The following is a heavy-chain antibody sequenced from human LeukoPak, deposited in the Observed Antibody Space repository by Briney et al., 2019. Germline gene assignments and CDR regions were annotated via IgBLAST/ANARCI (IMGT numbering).Heavy chain of an antibody. V-gene: IGHV4-59*01. CDR3: ARSGSGDYVDY. J-gene: IGHJ4*02. D-gene: IGHD1-26*01. CDR1: GGSISTYY. Sequence: PSETLSLTCSVSGGSISTYYWNWIRQPPGKGLEWIGYMYNSGSTNYNPSLKSRVTISVDTSKNQFSLKLSSVTAADTAVYYCARSGSGDYVDYWGQGTLVTVSS. CDR2: MYNSGST.